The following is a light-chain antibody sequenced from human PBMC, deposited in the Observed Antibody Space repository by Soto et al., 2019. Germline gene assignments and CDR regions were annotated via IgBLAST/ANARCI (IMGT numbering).Light chain of an antibody. J-gene: IGLJ1*01. CDR1: SSDVSGYND. V-gene: IGLV2-14*01. Sequence: QSVLTQPASVSGSPGQSITISCTGTSSDVSGYNDVSWYQQHPGKDPVLMLYEVSNRPSGVSNRFSGSTSGNTASLTISGLQAEDEADYYCSSYTSSSINYVFGTGTKVTVL. CDR2: EVS. CDR3: SSYTSSSINYV.